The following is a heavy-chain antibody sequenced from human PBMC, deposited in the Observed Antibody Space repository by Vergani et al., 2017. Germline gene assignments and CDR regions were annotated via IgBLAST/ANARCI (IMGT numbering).Heavy chain of an antibody. Sequence: QVQLVQSGAEVKKPGSSVKVSCKASGGTFSSYAISWVRQAPGQGLEWMGRIIPIFGTANYAQKFQGRVTITADESTSTAYMELSSLRSEDTAGYYCARDTRSYCSSTSCSGESDRYYGMDVWGQGTTVTVSS. D-gene: IGHD2-2*01. J-gene: IGHJ6*02. V-gene: IGHV1-69*18. CDR1: GGTFSSYA. CDR2: IIPIFGTA. CDR3: ARDTRSYCSSTSCSGESDRYYGMDV.